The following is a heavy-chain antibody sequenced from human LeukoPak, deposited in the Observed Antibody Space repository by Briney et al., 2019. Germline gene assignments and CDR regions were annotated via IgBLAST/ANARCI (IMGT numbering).Heavy chain of an antibody. V-gene: IGHV3-23*01. CDR1: GFTFSAYP. Sequence: GGSLGPSCQPPGFTFSAYPRGWVRRPPGKGLEWVSAISGSGGSTYYADSVKGRFTISRDNSKNTLYLQMNSLRAEDTAVYYCVSWFDPWGQGTLVTVSS. CDR3: VSWFDP. J-gene: IGHJ5*02. CDR2: ISGSGGST.